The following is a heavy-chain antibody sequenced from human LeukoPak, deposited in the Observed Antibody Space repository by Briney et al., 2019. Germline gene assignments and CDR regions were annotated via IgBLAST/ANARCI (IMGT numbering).Heavy chain of an antibody. V-gene: IGHV3-48*03. D-gene: IGHD3-10*01. CDR3: AKDPMVRGSTYDY. Sequence: GGSLRLSCVASGFTFSTYEMNWVRQAPTKGLEWISYISSGGSTIYYADSVKGRFTISRDNSKNTLYLQMNSLRAEDTAVYYCAKDPMVRGSTYDYWGQGTLVTVSS. J-gene: IGHJ4*02. CDR2: ISSGGSTI. CDR1: GFTFSTYE.